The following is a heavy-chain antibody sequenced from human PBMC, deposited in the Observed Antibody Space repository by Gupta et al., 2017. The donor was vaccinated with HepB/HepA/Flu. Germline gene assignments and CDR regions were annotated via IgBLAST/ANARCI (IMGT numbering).Heavy chain of an antibody. CDR1: GFSFNSYN. V-gene: IGHV3-48*02. CDR2: ISSRSGTT. CDR3: ARELPNGWFGFDY. Sequence: EVHLVESGGGWVQPGGALRLSCAASGFSFNSYNMVWVRQAPGKGLEWVSYISSRSGTTYYADSVKGRFTISGDNAKNSLFLEMNSLRDEDTAVYYCARELPNGWFGFDYWGQGTLVTVSS. J-gene: IGHJ4*02. D-gene: IGHD2-8*01.